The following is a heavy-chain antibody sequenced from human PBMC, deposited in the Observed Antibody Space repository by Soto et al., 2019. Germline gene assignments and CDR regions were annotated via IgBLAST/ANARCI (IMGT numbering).Heavy chain of an antibody. V-gene: IGHV4-61*01. CDR1: GGSVSSSFFY. CDR2: IYYTGTT. D-gene: IGHD6-13*01. J-gene: IGHJ4*02. CDR3: ARLTPSSGWSLFDS. Sequence: KASETLSLTCTVSGGSVSSSFFYWSWVRQPPGQRLEWIGYIYYTGTTNYNPSLASRVAMSVDTSKKQFTLNLRSLTAADTARYFCARLTPSSGWSLFDSWGQGMLVAVSS.